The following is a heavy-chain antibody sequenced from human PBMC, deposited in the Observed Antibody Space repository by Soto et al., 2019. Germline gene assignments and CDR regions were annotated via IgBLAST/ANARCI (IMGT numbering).Heavy chain of an antibody. D-gene: IGHD6-6*01. CDR3: ARFFKTIAARAGYFDY. J-gene: IGHJ4*02. V-gene: IGHV4-39*01. CDR2: IYYSGST. CDR1: GGSISSSSYY. Sequence: QLQLQESGPGLVKPSETLSLTCTVSGGSISSSSYYWGWIRQPPGKGLEWIGSIYYSGSTYYNPSLKSRVTISGDTSKNQFSLKLSSVTAADTAVYYCARFFKTIAARAGYFDYWGQGTLVTVSS.